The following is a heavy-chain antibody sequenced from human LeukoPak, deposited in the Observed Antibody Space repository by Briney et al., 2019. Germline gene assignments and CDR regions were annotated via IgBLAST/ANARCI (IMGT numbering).Heavy chain of an antibody. Sequence: SVKVSCKASGYTFTSYAMHWVRQAPGQRLEWMGRIIPILGIANYAQKFQGRVTITADKSTSTAYMELSSLRSEDTAVYYCATTTMRGDAFDIWGQGTMVTVSS. V-gene: IGHV1-69*04. J-gene: IGHJ3*02. CDR2: IIPILGIA. CDR3: ATTTMRGDAFDI. CDR1: GYTFTSYA. D-gene: IGHD1-26*01.